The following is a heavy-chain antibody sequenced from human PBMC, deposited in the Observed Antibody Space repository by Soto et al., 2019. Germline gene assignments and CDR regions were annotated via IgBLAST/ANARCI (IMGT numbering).Heavy chain of an antibody. CDR1: GYTFTSYG. V-gene: IGHV1-18*04. Sequence: GASVKVSCKASGYTFTSYGISWVRQAPGQGLEWMGWISAHNGNTNYAQKLQGRVTMTTDTSTSTAYMELRSLRSDDTAVYYCASGHGRGVAGKTLAVNRNDDWGQGTVVIDSP. CDR3: ASGHGRGVAGKTLAVNRNDD. J-gene: IGHJ4*02. CDR2: ISAHNGNT. D-gene: IGHD6-19*01.